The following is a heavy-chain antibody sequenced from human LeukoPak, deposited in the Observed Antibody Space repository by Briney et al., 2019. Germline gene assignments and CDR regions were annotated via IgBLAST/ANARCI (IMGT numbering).Heavy chain of an antibody. D-gene: IGHD3-3*01. CDR3: AKGSSSSRPYYFDY. Sequence: PGGSLRLSCAASGFTFSDYAMSWVRQAPGKGLEWFSAITDSGGDTYHADSVKGRFTIPRENSKNTLSLQMNSLRVEDTAVYYCAKGSSSSRPYYFDYWGQGTLVTVSS. V-gene: IGHV3-23*01. J-gene: IGHJ4*02. CDR1: GFTFSDYA. CDR2: ITDSGGDT.